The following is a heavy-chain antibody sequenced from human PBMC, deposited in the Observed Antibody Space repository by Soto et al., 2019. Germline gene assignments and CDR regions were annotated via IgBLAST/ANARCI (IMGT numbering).Heavy chain of an antibody. V-gene: IGHV4-34*01. J-gene: IGHJ6*02. CDR3: ARGGMWGYSYGYRHYYYGMDV. Sequence: PSEIVCLTGAVYGGSFSGDCWSWIRQPPGKGLEWIGEINHSGSTNYNPSLKSRVTISVDTSKNQFSLKLSSVTAADTAVYYCARGGMWGYSYGYRHYYYGMDVWGQGTTVTVSS. D-gene: IGHD5-18*01. CDR1: GGSFSGDC. CDR2: INHSGST.